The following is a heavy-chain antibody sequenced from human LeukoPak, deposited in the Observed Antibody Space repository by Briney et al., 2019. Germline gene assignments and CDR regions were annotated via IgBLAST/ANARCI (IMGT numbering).Heavy chain of an antibody. D-gene: IGHD5-12*01. V-gene: IGHV3-7*05. CDR1: GFTFSTYW. CDR3: ARGGGDSGYDLFDY. J-gene: IGHJ4*02. Sequence: PGGSLRLSCVASGFTFSTYWMTWVRQAPGKGLEWVANIKQDGGEQFYVDSVKGRFTISRDNAKNSLYLQMNSLRAEDTAVYYCARGGGDSGYDLFDYWGQGTLVTVSS. CDR2: IKQDGGEQ.